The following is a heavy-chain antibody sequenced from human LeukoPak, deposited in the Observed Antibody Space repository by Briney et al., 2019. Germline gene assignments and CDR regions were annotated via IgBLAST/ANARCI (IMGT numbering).Heavy chain of an antibody. V-gene: IGHV4-59*08. CDR3: ARSTFSSSWNL. D-gene: IGHD6-13*01. CDR1: GGSISSYY. J-gene: IGHJ4*02. Sequence: SETLSLTCTVSGGSISSYYWSWVRQPLGKGLEWIAYMYYTGSTYYNPSLKGRATLSVDTSKNQFSLKLDATTATDTAIYYCARSTFSSSWNLWGQGTLVTVSS. CDR2: MYYTGST.